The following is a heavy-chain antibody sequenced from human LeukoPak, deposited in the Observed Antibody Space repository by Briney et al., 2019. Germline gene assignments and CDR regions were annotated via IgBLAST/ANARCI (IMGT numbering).Heavy chain of an antibody. J-gene: IGHJ6*03. Sequence: SETLSLTCTVSGGSISSYYWSWIRQPPGKGLEWIGYIYYSGSTNYNTSLKSRVTISVDTSKNQFSLKLSSVTAADTAVYYCARDFWSGYYVNPDYYYYYMDVWGKGTTVTVSS. V-gene: IGHV4-59*01. CDR2: IYYSGST. D-gene: IGHD3-3*01. CDR3: ARDFWSGYYVNPDYYYYYMDV. CDR1: GGSISSYY.